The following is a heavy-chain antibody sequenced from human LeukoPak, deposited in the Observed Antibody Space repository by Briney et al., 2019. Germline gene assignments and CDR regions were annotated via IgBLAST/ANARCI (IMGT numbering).Heavy chain of an antibody. V-gene: IGHV1-8*01. CDR3: ARVGLQYYYYYYMDV. CDR1: GYTFTSYD. Sequence: GASVKVSCKASGYTFTSYDINWVRQATGQGLEWMGWMNPNSGNTGYAQKFQGRVTMTRNTSISTAYMELSSLRSEDTAMYYCARVGLQYYYYYYMDVWGKGTTVTVSS. J-gene: IGHJ6*03. CDR2: MNPNSGNT.